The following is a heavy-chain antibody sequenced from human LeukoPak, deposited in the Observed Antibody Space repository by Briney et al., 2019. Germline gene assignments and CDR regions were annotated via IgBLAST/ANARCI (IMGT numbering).Heavy chain of an antibody. CDR3: ARDTVRGSSSYWFDP. Sequence: SETLSLTCTVSGGSISSYYWSWIRQPPGKGLEWIGYIYYSGSTNYNPSLKSRVTISVDTSKNQFSLKLSSVTAADTAVYYCARDTVRGSSSYWFDPWGQGTLVTVSS. J-gene: IGHJ5*02. CDR1: GGSISSYY. D-gene: IGHD6-6*01. V-gene: IGHV4-59*12. CDR2: IYYSGST.